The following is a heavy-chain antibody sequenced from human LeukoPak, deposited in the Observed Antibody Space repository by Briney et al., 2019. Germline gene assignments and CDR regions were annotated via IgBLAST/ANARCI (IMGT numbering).Heavy chain of an antibody. J-gene: IGHJ3*02. D-gene: IGHD3-16*01. CDR2: IFYSGSN. CDR1: SGSISTSNYY. Sequence: SETLSLTCTVSSGSISTSNYYWGWVRQPPGKALEWIGNIFYSGSNYYSPSLKSRVTISIDTSRNQFSLKLNSVTAADTAVYYCAKSNDYGLIDIWSQGTMVTVSS. CDR3: AKSNDYGLIDI. V-gene: IGHV4-39*07.